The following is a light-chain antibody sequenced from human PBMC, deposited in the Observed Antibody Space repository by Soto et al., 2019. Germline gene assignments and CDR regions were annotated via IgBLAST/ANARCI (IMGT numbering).Light chain of an antibody. CDR2: EVS. CDR1: SSDVGSYNH. J-gene: IGLJ1*01. V-gene: IGLV2-14*01. CDR3: SSYTSSPSLV. Sequence: QSALTQPASVSGSPGQSITISCTGTSSDVGSYNHVSWYQQYPGKAPKLMIYEVSNRPSGVSNRFSGSKSGNTASLTISGLQAEDEAEYYSSSYTSSPSLVFRTGTKLTVL.